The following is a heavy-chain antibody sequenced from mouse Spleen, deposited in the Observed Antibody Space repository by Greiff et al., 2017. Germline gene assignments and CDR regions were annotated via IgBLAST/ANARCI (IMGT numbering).Heavy chain of an antibody. Sequence: EVMLVESGGGLVKPGGSLKLSCAASGFTFSSYAMSWVRQTPEKRLEWVATISSGGSYTYYPDRVKGRFTISRDNAKNTLYLQMSSLRSEDTAMYYCARRGAITTAYWYFDVWGAGTTVTVSS. J-gene: IGHJ1*01. CDR3: ARRGAITTAYWYFDV. V-gene: IGHV5-9-1*01. CDR1: GFTFSSYA. D-gene: IGHD1-2*01. CDR2: ISSGGSYT.